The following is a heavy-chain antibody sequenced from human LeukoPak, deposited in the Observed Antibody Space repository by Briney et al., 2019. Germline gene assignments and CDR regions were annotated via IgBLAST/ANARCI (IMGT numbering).Heavy chain of an antibody. CDR2: IDHSGST. J-gene: IGHJ3*02. CDR1: GYSISSGYY. V-gene: IGHV4-38-2*02. Sequence: SETLSLTCTVSGYSISSGYYWGWIRQPPGKGLEWTGSIDHSGSTYYNPSLKSRITISVDTSKNQFSLKLSSVTAADTAVYYCARDLLAYDYVWGSIWGAFDIWGQGTMVTVSS. CDR3: ARDLLAYDYVWGSIWGAFDI. D-gene: IGHD3-16*01.